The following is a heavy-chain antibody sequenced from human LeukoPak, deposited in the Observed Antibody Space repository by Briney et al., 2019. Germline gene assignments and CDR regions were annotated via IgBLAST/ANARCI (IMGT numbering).Heavy chain of an antibody. CDR1: GFTFSSYS. J-gene: IGHJ6*03. CDR3: ARAPGGDCSSTSCYTDYYYYMDV. Sequence: GGSLTLSCAASGFTFSSYSMKGVRQAPGKGREWVSSIISSSSYIYYADSVKGRFTISRDNAKNSLYLQMNSLRAEDTAVYYCARAPGGDCSSTSCYTDYYYYMDVWGKGATVTVSS. V-gene: IGHV3-21*01. D-gene: IGHD2-2*02. CDR2: IISSSSYI.